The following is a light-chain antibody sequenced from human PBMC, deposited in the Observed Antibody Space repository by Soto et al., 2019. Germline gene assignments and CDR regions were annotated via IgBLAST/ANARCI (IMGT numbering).Light chain of an antibody. CDR2: KAS. CDR1: QSISSW. CDR3: QQYNSYLWT. Sequence: DIQMTQSPSILSASVGDRGTITCRASQSISSWLAWYQQKPGKAPNLLIYKASHLENGVPSRFSGSGSGTEFTLTISSLQPDDFATYYCQQYNSYLWTFGQGTKVDIK. V-gene: IGKV1-5*03. J-gene: IGKJ1*01.